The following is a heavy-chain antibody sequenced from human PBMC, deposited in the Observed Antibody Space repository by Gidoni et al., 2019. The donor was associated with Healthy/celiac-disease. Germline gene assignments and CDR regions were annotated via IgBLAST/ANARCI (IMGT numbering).Heavy chain of an antibody. Sequence: QVQLVQSGAEVTKPGSSVKVSCKASGGTFSSYTISWVRQAPGQGLEWMGRIIPILGIANYAQKFQGRVTITADKSTSTAYMELSSLRSEDTAVYYCARVSGLEIFGAYDYWGQGTLVTVSS. CDR3: ARVSGLEIFGAYDY. J-gene: IGHJ4*02. CDR2: IIPILGIA. V-gene: IGHV1-69*02. CDR1: GGTFSSYT. D-gene: IGHD3-3*01.